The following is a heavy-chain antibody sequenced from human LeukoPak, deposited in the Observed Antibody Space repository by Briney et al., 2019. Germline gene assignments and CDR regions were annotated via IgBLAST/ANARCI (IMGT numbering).Heavy chain of an antibody. V-gene: IGHV3-23*01. CDR1: GFTFSSYA. D-gene: IGHD3-22*01. CDR2: ISGSGGST. Sequence: GGSLRLSCAASGFTFSSYAMSWVRQAPGKGLEWVSAISGSGGSTYYADSVKGRFTISRDNSKNTLYLQMNSLRAEDTAVYYCAKDAGYYDSSGYYYYYGMDIWGQGTTVTVSS. CDR3: AKDAGYYDSSGYYYYYGMDI. J-gene: IGHJ6*02.